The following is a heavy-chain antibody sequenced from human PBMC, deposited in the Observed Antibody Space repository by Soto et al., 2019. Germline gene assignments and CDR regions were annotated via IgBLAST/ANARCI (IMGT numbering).Heavy chain of an antibody. CDR2: ISAYNGNT. J-gene: IGHJ6*02. CDR1: GYTFTSYG. Sequence: GASVKVSCKASGYTFTSYGISWVRQAPGQGLEWMGWISAYNGNTNYAQKLQGRVTMTTDTSTSTAYMELRSLRSDDTAVYYCARDKRYYYDSSGYYNFYYYYGMDVWGQGTTVTVSS. V-gene: IGHV1-18*04. D-gene: IGHD3-22*01. CDR3: ARDKRYYYDSSGYYNFYYYYGMDV.